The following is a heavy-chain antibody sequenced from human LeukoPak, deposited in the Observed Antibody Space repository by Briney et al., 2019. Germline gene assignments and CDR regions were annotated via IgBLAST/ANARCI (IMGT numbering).Heavy chain of an antibody. J-gene: IGHJ5*02. CDR3: ARFIAAAGLFDP. V-gene: IGHV4-39*01. CDR2: IYYSGST. D-gene: IGHD6-13*01. Sequence: SESLSLTCTVSGGSISSSSYYWGWIRQPPGKGLEWIGSIYYSGSTYYNPSLKSRVTIPVDTSKNQFSLKLSSVTAADTAVYYCARFIAAAGLFDPWGQGTLVTVSS. CDR1: GGSISSSSYY.